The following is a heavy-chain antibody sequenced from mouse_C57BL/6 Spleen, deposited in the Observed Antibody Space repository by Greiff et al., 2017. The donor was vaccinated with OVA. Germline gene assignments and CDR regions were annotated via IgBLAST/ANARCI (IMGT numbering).Heavy chain of an antibody. Sequence: VQLQQPGAELVKPGASVKMSCKASGYTFTTYPIEWMKQNHGKSLEWIGNFHPYNDDTKYNEKFKGKATLTVEKSSSTVYLELSRLTPDDSAVYYCARGKDYDVDWYFDVWGTGTTVTVSS. CDR3: ARGKDYDVDWYFDV. V-gene: IGHV1-47*01. CDR1: GYTFTTYP. J-gene: IGHJ1*03. CDR2: FHPYNDDT. D-gene: IGHD2-4*01.